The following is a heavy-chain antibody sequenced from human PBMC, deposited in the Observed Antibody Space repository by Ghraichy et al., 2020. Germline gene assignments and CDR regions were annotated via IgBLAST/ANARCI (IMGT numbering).Heavy chain of an antibody. CDR3: AKRYSGYDCFDY. CDR2: ISGSGGST. J-gene: IGHJ4*02. V-gene: IGHV3-23*01. CDR1: GFTFSSYA. Sequence: GGSLRLTCAASGFTFSSYAMSWVRQAPGKGLEWVSAISGSGGSTYYADSVKGRFTISRDNSKNTLYLQMNSLRAEDTAVYYCAKRYSGYDCFDYWGQGTLVTVSS. D-gene: IGHD5-12*01.